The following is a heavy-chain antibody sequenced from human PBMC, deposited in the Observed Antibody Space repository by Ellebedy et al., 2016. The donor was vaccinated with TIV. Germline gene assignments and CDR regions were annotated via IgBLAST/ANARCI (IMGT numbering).Heavy chain of an antibody. V-gene: IGHV3-7*03. CDR1: GFTFSSYW. J-gene: IGHJ6*02. CDR2: IKQDGSEK. Sequence: GGSLRLXCAASGFTFSSYWMSWVRQAPGKGLEWVANIKQDGSEKYYVDSVKGRFTISRDNAKNSLYLQMNSLRAEDTAVYYCARVGSTIIYYYGMDVWGQGTTVTVSS. CDR3: ARVGSTIIYYYGMDV. D-gene: IGHD2-2*01.